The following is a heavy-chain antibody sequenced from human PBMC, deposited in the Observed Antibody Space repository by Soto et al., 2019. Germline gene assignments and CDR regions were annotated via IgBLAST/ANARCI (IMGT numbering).Heavy chain of an antibody. D-gene: IGHD6-19*01. CDR1: GFMFSAYA. V-gene: IGHV3-30*04. CDR3: ARDPSPYTTGWYGVDF. J-gene: IGHJ4*01. Sequence: QVQLVESGGGVVQPGASLRLSCAASGFMFSAYAMLWVRQAPGKGLEWVAAISYDGTNKYYADSLKGRFTISRDNSKNTLFLQMNSPRVEDTAVYYCARDPSPYTTGWYGVDFWGHGTLVTVSS. CDR2: ISYDGTNK.